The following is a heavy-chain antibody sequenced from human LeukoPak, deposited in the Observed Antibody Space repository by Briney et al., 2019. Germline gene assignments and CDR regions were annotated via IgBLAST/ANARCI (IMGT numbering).Heavy chain of an antibody. V-gene: IGHV1-69*10. J-gene: IGHJ4*02. Sequence: ASVKVSCKASGGTFSSYAISWVRQAPGQGLEWMGGIIPILGIANYAQKFQGRVTITADKSTSTAYMELSSLRSEDTAVYYCARSYGSGSYYYFDYWGQGTLVTVSS. CDR3: ARSYGSGSYYYFDY. CDR2: IIPILGIA. D-gene: IGHD3-10*01. CDR1: GGTFSSYA.